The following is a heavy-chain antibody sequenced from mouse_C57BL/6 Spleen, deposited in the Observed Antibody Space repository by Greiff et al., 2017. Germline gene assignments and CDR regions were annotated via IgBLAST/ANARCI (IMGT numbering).Heavy chain of an antibody. CDR2: IRNKTNNHAT. CDR1: GFTFSDAW. V-gene: IGHV6-6*01. CDR3: ARPYYGSLFAY. Sequence: EVKVEESGGGLVQPGGSMKLSCAASGFTFSDAWMDWVRQSPEKGLEWVAEIRNKTNNHATYDSYSVKVRFTISRDYSKSSFLLQLNSLRAEDTDIYYCARPYYGSLFAYWGQGTLVTVSA. J-gene: IGHJ3*01. D-gene: IGHD1-1*01.